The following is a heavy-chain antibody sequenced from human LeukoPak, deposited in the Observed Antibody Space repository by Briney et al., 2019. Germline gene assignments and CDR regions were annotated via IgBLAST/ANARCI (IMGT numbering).Heavy chain of an antibody. J-gene: IGHJ5*02. D-gene: IGHD4-17*01. CDR2: ISSSGSTI. V-gene: IGHV3-48*04. Sequence: GGSLRLSCAASGFSFSTYSMNWVRQAPGKGLEWVSYISSSGSTIYYADSVKGRFTISRDNAKNSLYLQMNSLRAEDTAVYYCASRQPTYLTTVTPPWGQGTLVTVSS. CDR3: ASRQPTYLTTVTPP. CDR1: GFSFSTYS.